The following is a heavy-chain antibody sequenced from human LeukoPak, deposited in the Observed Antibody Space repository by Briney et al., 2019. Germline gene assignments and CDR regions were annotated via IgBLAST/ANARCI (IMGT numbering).Heavy chain of an antibody. CDR3: AKVGVRSTSWRYPLGELPPPYYYYYMDV. CDR1: GFTFSSYG. V-gene: IGHV3-30*02. D-gene: IGHD2-2*01. Sequence: GGSLRLSCAASGFTFSSYGMHWVRQAPGKGLEWVAFIRYDGSNKYYADSVKGRFTISRDNSKNTLYLQMNSLRAEDTAVYYCAKVGVRSTSWRYPLGELPPPYYYYYMDVWGKGTTVTVSS. CDR2: IRYDGSNK. J-gene: IGHJ6*03.